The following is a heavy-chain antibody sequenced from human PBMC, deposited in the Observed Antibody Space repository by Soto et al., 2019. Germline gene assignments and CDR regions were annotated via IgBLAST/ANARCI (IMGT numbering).Heavy chain of an antibody. D-gene: IGHD2-8*01. V-gene: IGHV3-23*01. CDR3: AKDGYSNGSSCNLCGGCYFDY. J-gene: IGHJ4*02. CDR2: ITPHGLST. CDR1: GDTFSMSA. Sequence: GGSLRLSCTASGDTFSMSAMTWVRQSPEKGLEWVSSITPHGLSTYYADSVKGRFTISRDNSKNTVYLQMNSLRGEDTATYYCAKDGYSNGSSCNLCGGCYFDYWGEGTQVTVSS.